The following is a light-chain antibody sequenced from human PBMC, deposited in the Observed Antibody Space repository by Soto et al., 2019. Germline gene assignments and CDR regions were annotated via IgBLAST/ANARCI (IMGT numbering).Light chain of an antibody. J-gene: IGKJ1*01. CDR1: HSVSST. CDR2: GAS. CDR3: QQYYNWPQT. V-gene: IGKV3-15*01. Sequence: EIVMTQSPATLSVSPGERATLSCRASHSVSSTLAWYQQKPGQAPRLLIYGASTRATGIPARFSGSGSGTEFTLSISSLQSEDSAVYYCQQYYNWPQTFGQGTKVEIK.